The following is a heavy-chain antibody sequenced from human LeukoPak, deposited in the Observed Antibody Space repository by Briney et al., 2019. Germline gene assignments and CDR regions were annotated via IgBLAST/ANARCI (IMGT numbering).Heavy chain of an antibody. CDR2: ISGSGGTT. CDR3: ATNRFGELLY. Sequence: GGSLRLSCAASRFTLNTYAMSWVRQAPGKGLEWVSAISGSGGTTSYADSVKGRFTISRDNSKNTLYLQMNSLRAEDTAVYYCATNRFGELLYWGQGTLVTVSS. D-gene: IGHD3-10*01. CDR1: RFTLNTYA. J-gene: IGHJ4*02. V-gene: IGHV3-23*01.